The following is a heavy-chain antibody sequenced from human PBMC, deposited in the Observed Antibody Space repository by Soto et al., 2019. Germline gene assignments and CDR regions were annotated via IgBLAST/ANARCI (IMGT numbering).Heavy chain of an antibody. J-gene: IGHJ3*02. CDR1: GGSISSGGYS. D-gene: IGHD5-12*01. V-gene: IGHV4-31*01. CDR3: AGAWTWHPGAFDI. CDR2: IYYSGST. Sequence: QVQLQESGPGLVKPSQTLSLTCTVSGGSISSGGYSWTWIRQHPGKGLEWIGYIYYSGSTYYKPSLNRPPTIAEDTSKNHPTIERSSATAADTAVYYGAGAWTWHPGAFDIWGQGKTVTVSS.